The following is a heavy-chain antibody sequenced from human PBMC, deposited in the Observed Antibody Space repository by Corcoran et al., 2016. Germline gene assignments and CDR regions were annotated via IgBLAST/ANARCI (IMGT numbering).Heavy chain of an antibody. V-gene: IGHV3-21*01. CDR3: ARDVYDYYDSSGYFD. CDR2: ISIGSSYI. CDR1: GFTFSSYR. J-gene: IGHJ4*02. D-gene: IGHD3-22*01. Sequence: EVQLVESGGGLVKPGGSLRLSCAASGFTFSSYRMHWVRQAPGKGLEWVSSISIGSSYIYYADSVKGRFTISRDNAKNSLYLQMNSLRAEDTAVYYCARDVYDYYDSSGYFDWGQGTLVTVSS.